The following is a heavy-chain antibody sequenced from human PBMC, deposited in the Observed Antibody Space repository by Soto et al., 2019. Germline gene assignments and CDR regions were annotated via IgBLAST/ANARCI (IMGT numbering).Heavy chain of an antibody. Sequence: PSETLSLTCTVSGGSVSSGSYYWSWIRQPPGKGLEWIGYIYYSGSTNYNPSLKSRVTISVDTSKNQFSLKLSSVTAADTAVYYCASYDSSAYYSGYYFDYWGQGTLVTVSS. CDR3: ASYDSSAYYSGYYFDY. V-gene: IGHV4-61*01. CDR2: IYYSGST. CDR1: GGSVSSGSYY. J-gene: IGHJ4*02. D-gene: IGHD3-22*01.